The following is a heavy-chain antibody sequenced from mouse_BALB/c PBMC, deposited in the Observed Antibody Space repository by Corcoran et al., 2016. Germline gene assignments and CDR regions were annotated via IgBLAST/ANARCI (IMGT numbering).Heavy chain of an antibody. CDR3: ASYYRYEAWFAY. CDR2: IDPENGNT. Sequence: EVQLQQSGAELVRPGALVKLSCKASGFNIKDYYMHWVKQRPEQGLEWIGWIDPENGNTIYDPKFQGKSSITADTSSNTAYLQLSSLTSEDTAVYYFASYYRYEAWFAYWGQGTLVTVSA. V-gene: IGHV14-1*02. J-gene: IGHJ3*01. CDR1: GFNIKDYY. D-gene: IGHD2-14*01.